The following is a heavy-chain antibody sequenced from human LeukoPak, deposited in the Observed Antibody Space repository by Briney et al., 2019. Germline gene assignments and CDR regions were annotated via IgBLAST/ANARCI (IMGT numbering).Heavy chain of an antibody. Sequence: SQTLSLTCAISGDSVPSDNAVWHWIRQSPSRGLEWLGRTYYRSKWFNDYPAIVKSRITINPDTSRNQFSLQLNSVTPEDTAIYFCARGGSGWAFDCWGQGTLVTVSS. CDR1: GDSVPSDNAV. D-gene: IGHD6-19*01. V-gene: IGHV6-1*01. J-gene: IGHJ4*02. CDR3: ARGGSGWAFDC. CDR2: TYYRSKWFN.